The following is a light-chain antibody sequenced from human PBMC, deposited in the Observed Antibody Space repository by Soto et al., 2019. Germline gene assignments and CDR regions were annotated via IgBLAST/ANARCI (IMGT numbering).Light chain of an antibody. Sequence: EIVLTQSPATLSLSPGERATLSCRASQSVSSYLAWYQQKPGQAPRLLIYDASTRATGIPARFSGSGSGTDFTLTITSLEPEDFAVYYCQQYGGSRTFGQGTKVEMK. CDR3: QQYGGSRT. V-gene: IGKV3-11*01. CDR1: QSVSSY. CDR2: DAS. J-gene: IGKJ1*01.